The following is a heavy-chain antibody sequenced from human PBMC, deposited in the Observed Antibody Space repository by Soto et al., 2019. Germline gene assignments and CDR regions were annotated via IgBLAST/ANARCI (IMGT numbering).Heavy chain of an antibody. J-gene: IGHJ6*02. CDR3: ARRLGQGYYGLDV. V-gene: IGHV6-1*01. Sequence: SQTLSLTCAISGDSVSSNSAVWNWIRQSPSRGLEWLGRTYYRSKWYNDYAVSVKSRITINPDTSKNQFSLQLNSVTPEDTAVYYCARRLGQGYYGLDVWGQGTTVTVSS. D-gene: IGHD6-6*01. CDR1: GDSVSSNSAV. CDR2: TYYRSKWYN.